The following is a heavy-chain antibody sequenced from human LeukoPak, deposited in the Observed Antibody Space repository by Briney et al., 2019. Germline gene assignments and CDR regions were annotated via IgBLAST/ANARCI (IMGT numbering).Heavy chain of an antibody. Sequence: SETLSLTCTVSGGSMSSYYWSWIRQPPGKGLEWNGYIYYSGSTNYNPSLKSRVTISVDTSKNQFSLKLSSVTAADTAVYYCARDSRIAVAGYYYYYGMDVWGQGTTVTVSS. J-gene: IGHJ6*02. V-gene: IGHV4-59*01. D-gene: IGHD6-19*01. CDR2: IYYSGST. CDR3: ARDSRIAVAGYYYYYGMDV. CDR1: GGSMSSYY.